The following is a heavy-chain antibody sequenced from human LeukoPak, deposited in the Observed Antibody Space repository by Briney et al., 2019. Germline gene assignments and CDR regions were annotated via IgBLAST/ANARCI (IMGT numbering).Heavy chain of an antibody. CDR2: IYTSGST. V-gene: IGHV4-4*07. J-gene: IGHJ3*01. D-gene: IGHD5-18*01. CDR1: GGSINSYY. CDR3: ARDRHVDTPMVEAFDV. Sequence: SETLSLTCTVSGGSINSYYWSWIRQPAGKGLEWIGRIYTSGSTNYNPSLKSRVTMSIDTSKNQFSLKLSSVTAADTAMYYCARDRHVDTPMVEAFDVWGQGTMITVSS.